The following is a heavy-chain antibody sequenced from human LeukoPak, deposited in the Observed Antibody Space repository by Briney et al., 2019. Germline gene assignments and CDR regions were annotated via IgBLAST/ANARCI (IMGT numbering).Heavy chain of an antibody. J-gene: IGHJ4*02. V-gene: IGHV1-69*06. D-gene: IGHD5-12*01. CDR2: IIPIFSTA. Sequence: ASVKVSCKASGDTLNNYSISWVRQAPGQGLEWMGGIIPIFSTANYAQKFQGRVTITADKSTSTAYMELSSLRSEDTAVYYCARSPYSGYDFGIPNYFDYWGQGTLVTVSS. CDR3: ARSPYSGYDFGIPNYFDY. CDR1: GDTLNNYS.